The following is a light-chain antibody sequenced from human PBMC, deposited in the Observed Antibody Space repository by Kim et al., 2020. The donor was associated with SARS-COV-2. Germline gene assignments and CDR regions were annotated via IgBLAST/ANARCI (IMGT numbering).Light chain of an antibody. J-gene: IGKJ5*01. V-gene: IGKV3-15*01. CDR3: QQYAYWRA. CDR1: QSISTN. CDR2: GAS. Sequence: EIVMTQSPATLSLSPGERVTLSCRASQSISTNLAWFQQKPGQAPRVLIYGASARATGIPARFSGSGSGTEFTLTISNLQSEDFAVYYCQQYAYWRAFGQGTRLEIK.